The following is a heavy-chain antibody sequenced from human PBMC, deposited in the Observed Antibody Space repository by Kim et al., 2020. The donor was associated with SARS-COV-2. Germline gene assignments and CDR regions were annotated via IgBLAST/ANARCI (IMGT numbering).Heavy chain of an antibody. Sequence: GGSLRLSCTASGSTFWMTWVRPAPGKGLEWVANINQDGSEKNYVDSVRGRFTVSRDNAKNSLYLQMNSLRAGDTAVYYCATGHYGMDVWGQGATVTVSS. CDR3: ATGHYGMDV. J-gene: IGHJ6*02. CDR2: INQDGSEK. V-gene: IGHV3-7*01. CDR1: GSTFW.